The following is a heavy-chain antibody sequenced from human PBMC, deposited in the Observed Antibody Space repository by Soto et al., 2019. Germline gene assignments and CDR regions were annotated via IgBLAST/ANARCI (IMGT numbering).Heavy chain of an antibody. CDR3: ARGIAAAGPTPPFDY. V-gene: IGHV4-31*03. CDR1: GGSISSGGYY. D-gene: IGHD6-13*01. Sequence: PSETLSLTCTVSGGSISSGGYYWSWIRQHPGKGLEWIGYIYYSGSTYYNPSLKSRVTISVDTSKNQFSLKLSSVTAADTAVYYCARGIAAAGPTPPFDYWGQGTLVTV. J-gene: IGHJ4*02. CDR2: IYYSGST.